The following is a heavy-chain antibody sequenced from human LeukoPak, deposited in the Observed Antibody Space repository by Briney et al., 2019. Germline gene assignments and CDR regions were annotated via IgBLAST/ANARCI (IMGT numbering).Heavy chain of an antibody. V-gene: IGHV3-21*04. CDR3: GRAFPPLRTSSAGDL. CDR2: ISGRSSHT. J-gene: IGHJ4*02. CDR1: GFTFSDYD. D-gene: IGHD3-16*01. Sequence: GGSLTHSCSASGFTFSDYDMNWIRQAPGKGLEWISAISGRSSHTYYGDSVKGRFSISRDNAKNLLYLQMNGLGAEDTAVYYCGRAFPPLRTSSAGDLWGQGAMVGVSS.